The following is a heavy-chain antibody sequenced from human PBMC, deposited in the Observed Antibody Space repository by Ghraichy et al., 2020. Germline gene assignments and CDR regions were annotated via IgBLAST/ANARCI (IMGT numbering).Heavy chain of an antibody. D-gene: IGHD7-27*01. CDR2: INPNSGGT. CDR3: ARDPKSTPGLTGEWKLDY. J-gene: IGHJ4*02. CDR1: GYTFTGYY. Sequence: ASVKVSCKASGYTFTGYYMHWVRQAPGQGLEWMGWINPNSGGTNYAQKFQGRVTMTRDTSISTAYMELSRLRSDDTAVYYCARDPKSTPGLTGEWKLDYWGQGTLVTVSS. V-gene: IGHV1-2*02.